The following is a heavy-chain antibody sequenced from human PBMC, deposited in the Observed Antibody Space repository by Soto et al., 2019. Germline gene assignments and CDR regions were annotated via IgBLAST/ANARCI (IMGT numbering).Heavy chain of an antibody. Sequence: QITLKESGPTLVKPTQTLTLTCTVSGFSLTTNGVGVGWFRQPPGKALEWLALIYRDDDKRYRPSLKSRVTITKENTKNQVVPTMTNMDPVDTATYYCAHTVARGAYWETFNYWGQGTLVTVSS. D-gene: IGHD1-26*01. J-gene: IGHJ4*02. CDR3: AHTVARGAYWETFNY. CDR1: GFSLTTNGVG. V-gene: IGHV2-5*02. CDR2: IYRDDDK.